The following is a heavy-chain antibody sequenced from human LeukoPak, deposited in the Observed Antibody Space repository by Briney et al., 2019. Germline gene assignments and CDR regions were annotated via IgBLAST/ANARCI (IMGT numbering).Heavy chain of an antibody. Sequence: GGSLRLSCVASGFPFSSYWMTWVRQAPGKGLEWVANIKQDGSKKSYVDSVKGRFTISRDNAKNSLHLQINSLRDEDTAVYYCAIRGYYDTTYAYDYHAMDVWGQGTAVTVSS. CDR3: AIRGYYDTTYAYDYHAMDV. CDR1: GFPFSSYW. CDR2: IKQDGSKK. D-gene: IGHD3-22*01. J-gene: IGHJ6*02. V-gene: IGHV3-7*01.